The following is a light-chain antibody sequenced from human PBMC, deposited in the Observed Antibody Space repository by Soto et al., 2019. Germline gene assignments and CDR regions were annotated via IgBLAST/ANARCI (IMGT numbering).Light chain of an antibody. CDR2: GAS. CDR3: QKYNSAPWT. Sequence: DIQMTQSPSTLSASVGDRVTITCRTSQSISNWLAWYQQKPGKAPKLLISGASSLESGVPSRFSGSGSGTEFTLTISSLQPDDVATYYCQKYNSAPWTFGQGTKVEIK. V-gene: IGKV1-5*01. J-gene: IGKJ1*01. CDR1: QSISNW.